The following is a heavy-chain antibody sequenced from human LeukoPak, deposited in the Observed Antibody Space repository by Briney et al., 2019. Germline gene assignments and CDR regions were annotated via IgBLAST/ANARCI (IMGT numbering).Heavy chain of an antibody. CDR2: ISYDGSNK. V-gene: IGHV3-30*01. D-gene: IGHD6-19*01. J-gene: IGHJ4*02. Sequence: PGGSLRLSCAASGFTFSSYAMHWVRQAPGKGLEWVADISYDGSNKYYADSVKGRFTIYRDNSKNTLYLQMNSLRAEETAVYYCARDGIAVTDLQFDYWGQGTLVTVSS. CDR3: ARDGIAVTDLQFDY. CDR1: GFTFSSYA.